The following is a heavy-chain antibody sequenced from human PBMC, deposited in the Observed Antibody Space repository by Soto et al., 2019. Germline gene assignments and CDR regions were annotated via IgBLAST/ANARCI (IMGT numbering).Heavy chain of an antibody. D-gene: IGHD1-1*01. CDR2: IYYSGIT. J-gene: IGHJ4*02. Sequence: SETLSLTCTVSSGSITSGGYYWSWIRQHPGKGLEWIGYIYYSGITYYNPSLKSRVTISVDTSKNQFSLKLSSVTAADTAVYYCARWPQLEPRFDYWGQGTLVTVSS. CDR3: ARWPQLEPRFDY. CDR1: SGSITSGGYY. V-gene: IGHV4-31*03.